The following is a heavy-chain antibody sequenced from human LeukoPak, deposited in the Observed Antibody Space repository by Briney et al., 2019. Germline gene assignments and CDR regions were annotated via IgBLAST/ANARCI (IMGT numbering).Heavy chain of an antibody. CDR2: ISSSGSTI. CDR3: AGGDTVAGSYHLDY. Sequence: GGSLRLSCAASGFTFSSNEMNWVRQAPGKGLEWVSYISSSGSTIYYADSVKGRFTISRDNAKNSLYLQMNSLRAEDTGVYYCAGGDTVAGSYHLDYWGQGTLVTVSS. J-gene: IGHJ4*02. CDR1: GFTFSSNE. V-gene: IGHV3-48*03. D-gene: IGHD6-19*01.